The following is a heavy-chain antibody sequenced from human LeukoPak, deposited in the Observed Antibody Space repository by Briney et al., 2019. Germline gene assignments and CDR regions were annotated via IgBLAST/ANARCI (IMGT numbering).Heavy chain of an antibody. Sequence: PSETLSLTCTVSGGSTSSYYWSWIRQPPGKGLEWIGYIYTSGSTNYNPSLKSRVTISVDTPKNQFSLKLSSVTAADTAVYYCARSAGNWNDDAFDIWGQGTMVTVSS. V-gene: IGHV4-4*09. CDR3: ARSAGNWNDDAFDI. CDR1: GGSTSSYY. CDR2: IYTSGST. D-gene: IGHD1-1*01. J-gene: IGHJ3*02.